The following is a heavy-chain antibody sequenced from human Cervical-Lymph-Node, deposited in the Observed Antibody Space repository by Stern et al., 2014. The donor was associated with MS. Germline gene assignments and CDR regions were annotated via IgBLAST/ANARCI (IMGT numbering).Heavy chain of an antibody. CDR2: ISCDGTNT. CDR1: GFTFSTFA. D-gene: IGHD2-15*01. J-gene: IGHJ2*01. Sequence: VQLVESGGDVVQPGRSLRLSCAASGFTFSTFAMHWVRQTPGKGLEWVALISCDGTNTYNADSVKGRFTISRDNSKNTVFLQMNSLRVEDTAVYSCSRDGSSDWPYWYFALWGRGTLVTVSS. V-gene: IGHV3-30-3*01. CDR3: SRDGSSDWPYWYFAL.